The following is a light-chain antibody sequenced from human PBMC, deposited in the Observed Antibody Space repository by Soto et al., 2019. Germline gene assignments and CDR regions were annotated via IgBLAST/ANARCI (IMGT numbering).Light chain of an antibody. CDR2: KTS. CDR1: QSLAHSDGNTY. V-gene: IGKV2-24*01. J-gene: IGKJ1*01. CDR3: VEATLLPHA. Sequence: IVLTQTPLSSLVTLGQPASISCKSSQSLAHSDGNTYLNWLQQRPGQPPRLLIYKTSNRFPGVPDRFSGSGTGTDFTLKISRGEAEDVGVYYCVEATLLPHAFGQGAKVEIK.